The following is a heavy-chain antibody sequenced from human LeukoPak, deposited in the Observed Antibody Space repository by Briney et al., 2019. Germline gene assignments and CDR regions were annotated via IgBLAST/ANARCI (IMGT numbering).Heavy chain of an antibody. Sequence: GGSLRLSCAASGFTFSSYSMNWVRQAPGKGLEWVSSISSSSSYIYYADSVKGRFTISRDNAKNSLYLQMNSLRAEDTAVYYCARGGGNWYYDSSGFPGGYWGQGTLVTVSS. CDR1: GFTFSSYS. D-gene: IGHD3-22*01. CDR3: ARGGGNWYYDSSGFPGGY. J-gene: IGHJ4*02. V-gene: IGHV3-21*01. CDR2: ISSSSSYI.